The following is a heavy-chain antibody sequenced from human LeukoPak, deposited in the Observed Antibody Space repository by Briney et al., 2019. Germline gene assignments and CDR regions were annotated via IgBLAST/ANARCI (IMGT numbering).Heavy chain of an antibody. D-gene: IGHD4-17*01. CDR2: IYTSGST. CDR1: DGSISSGSYY. Sequence: SQTLSLTCTVSDGSISSGSYYWSWIRQPAGKGLEWIGRIYTSGSTNYNPSLKSRVTISVDPSTNQFSLKLSSVTAADTAVYYCARELYDYAYYYYYMDVWGKGTTVTVSS. J-gene: IGHJ6*03. CDR3: ARELYDYAYYYYYMDV. V-gene: IGHV4-61*02.